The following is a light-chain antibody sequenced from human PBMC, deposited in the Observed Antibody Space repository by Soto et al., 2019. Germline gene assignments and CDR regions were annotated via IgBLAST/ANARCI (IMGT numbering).Light chain of an antibody. V-gene: IGKV3-11*01. CDR2: DAS. CDR3: QQRSSWPLT. Sequence: EIVLTQSPATLSLSPGEIATLSCRASQSVSSYLAWYPQKPGQAPRLLIYDASNRATGIPARFSGSGSGTDFTLAISSLEPEDFAVSYCQQRSSWPLTFGGGTKVDIK. CDR1: QSVSSY. J-gene: IGKJ4*01.